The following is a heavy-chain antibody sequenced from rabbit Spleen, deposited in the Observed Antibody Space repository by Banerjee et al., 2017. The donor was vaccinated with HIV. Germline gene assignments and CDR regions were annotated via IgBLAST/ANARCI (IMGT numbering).Heavy chain of an antibody. CDR1: GFSFSDRDV. V-gene: IGHV1S45*01. D-gene: IGHD1-1*01. CDR3: ARDLVGVIGWNFYL. CDR2: INAATAKP. Sequence: QQQLVESGGGLVQPEGSLTLTCKASGFSFSDRDVMCWVRQAPGKGLEWIACINAATAKPVYATWAKGRFTISRTSSTTVTLRMTRLTAADTATYFCARDLVGVIGWNFYLWGPGTLVTVS. J-gene: IGHJ4*01.